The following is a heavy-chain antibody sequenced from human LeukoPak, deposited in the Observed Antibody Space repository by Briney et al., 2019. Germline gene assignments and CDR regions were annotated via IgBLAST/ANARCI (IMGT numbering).Heavy chain of an antibody. J-gene: IGHJ4*02. Sequence: PSETLSLTCTVSGGSISSGGYYWSWIRQPPGKGLEWIGYIYYSGSTYYNPSLKSRVIISVDTSKNQFSLELSSVTAADTAVYYCARMRSSDFSDQWGQGTLVTVSS. D-gene: IGHD1-26*01. V-gene: IGHV4-30-4*08. CDR2: IYYSGST. CDR1: GGSISSGGYY. CDR3: ARMRSSDFSDQ.